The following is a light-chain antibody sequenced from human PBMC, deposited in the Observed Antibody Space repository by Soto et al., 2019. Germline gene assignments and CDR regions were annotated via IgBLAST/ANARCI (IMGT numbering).Light chain of an antibody. J-gene: IGKJ5*01. CDR1: QGVSSD. CDR2: DVS. V-gene: IGKV3-11*01. Sequence: EIVLTQSPATLSVSPGERATLSCRASQGVSSDLAWYHQKPGQPPRLLIYDVSNRATGIPARFSGSGSGTDFTLTITSLEPEDFAVYYCQQRSNWPPKITFGQGTRLEIK. CDR3: QQRSNWPPKIT.